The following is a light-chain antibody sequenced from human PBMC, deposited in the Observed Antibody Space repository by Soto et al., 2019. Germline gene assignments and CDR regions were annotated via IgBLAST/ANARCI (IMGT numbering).Light chain of an antibody. J-gene: IGLJ3*02. Sequence: QLVLTQSPSASASLGASVKLTCTLSSGHSSYAIAWHQQQPEKGPRYLMKLNSDGSHSKGDGIPDRFSGSSSGAERYLTISGLPSEDEADYYCQTWGTGIRVFGGGTKVTVL. CDR3: QTWGTGIRV. V-gene: IGLV4-69*01. CDR2: LNSDGSH. CDR1: SGHSSYA.